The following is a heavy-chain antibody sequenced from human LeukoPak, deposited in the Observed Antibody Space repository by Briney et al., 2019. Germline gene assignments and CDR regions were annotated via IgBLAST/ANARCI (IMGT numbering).Heavy chain of an antibody. D-gene: IGHD6-13*01. CDR2: MNPNSGNT. V-gene: IGHV1-8*01. CDR3: ARIGAAAGPYYYYYGMDV. CDR1: GYTFTSYD. J-gene: IGHJ6*02. Sequence: ASVKVSCKASGYTFTSYDINWVRQAPGQGLEWMGWMNPNSGNTGYAQKFQGRVTMTRNTSISTAYMELSSLRSEDTAVYYCARIGAAAGPYYYYYGMDVWGQGTTVTVSS.